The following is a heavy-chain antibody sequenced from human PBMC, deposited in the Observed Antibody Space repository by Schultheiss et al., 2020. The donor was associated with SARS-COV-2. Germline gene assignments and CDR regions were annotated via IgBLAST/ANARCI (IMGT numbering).Heavy chain of an antibody. CDR1: GFTLSSYA. J-gene: IGHJ3*02. V-gene: IGHV3-30*01. D-gene: IGHD5-18*01. CDR2: ISYDGSYK. CDR3: ARDRPLYSYGPNDAFDI. Sequence: GGSLRLSCAASGFTLSSYAMHWVRQAPGKGLEWVAVISYDGSYKYYADSVKGRFTISRDNAKNSLYLQMNSLRAEDTAVYYCARDRPLYSYGPNDAFDIWGQGTMVTVSS.